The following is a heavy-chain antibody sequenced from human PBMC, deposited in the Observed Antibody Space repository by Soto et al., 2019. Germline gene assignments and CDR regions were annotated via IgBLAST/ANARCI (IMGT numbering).Heavy chain of an antibody. D-gene: IGHD3-10*01. Sequence: GASVKVCCKASGYTFTNNDVSWVRQATGQGLEWMGWMNPGSGDTGYAQKFQGRVTMTRDISIATAYMELNSLTSEDTAIYYCARMECFGSGSPRSLFFYWGQGTLVTVSA. CDR1: GYTFTNND. CDR3: ARMECFGSGSPRSLFFY. J-gene: IGHJ4*02. CDR2: MNPGSGDT. V-gene: IGHV1-8*02.